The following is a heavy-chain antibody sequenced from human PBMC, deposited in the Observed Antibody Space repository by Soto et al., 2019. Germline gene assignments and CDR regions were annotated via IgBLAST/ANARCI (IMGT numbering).Heavy chain of an antibody. CDR2: ISAYSGYT. D-gene: IGHD6-13*01. Sequence: ASVKVSCKASGYSYTSYTIIWVRQAPGQGLEWMGWISAYSGYTNYAQKFQGRVTMTTDASTSTAYMELRSLRSDDTAVYYCAGGIAAAGVIATYYFDYWGQGTLVTVSS. CDR3: AGGIAAAGVIATYYFDY. CDR1: GYSYTSYT. V-gene: IGHV1-18*04. J-gene: IGHJ4*02.